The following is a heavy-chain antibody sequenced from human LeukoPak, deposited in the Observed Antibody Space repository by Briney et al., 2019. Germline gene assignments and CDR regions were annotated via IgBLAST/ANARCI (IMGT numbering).Heavy chain of an antibody. CDR3: ARGQEVTAIPAAY. CDR2: ISSSSSYT. D-gene: IGHD2-21*02. V-gene: IGHV3-11*05. J-gene: IGHJ4*02. Sequence: PGGSLRLSCAASGVTFSNYAMNWVRQAPGKGLEWVSYISSSSSYTNYADSVKGRFTISRDNANNSLYLQMNSLRAEDTAVYFCARGQEVTAIPAAYWGQGTLVTVSS. CDR1: GVTFSNYA.